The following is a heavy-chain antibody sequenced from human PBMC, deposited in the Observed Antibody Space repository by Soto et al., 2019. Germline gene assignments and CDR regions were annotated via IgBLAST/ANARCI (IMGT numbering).Heavy chain of an antibody. Sequence: EVPLLESGGGLVQPGGSLRLSCAASGFTFSDYAMSWVRQAPGKGLEWVSAISGSGGNTYHADSVKGRFTISRDNSKSTLDLQKSSLRADGTGVEYCTKGGGRRGAYHYPYYGMDVWGQGTTVTVSS. CDR1: GFTFSDYA. CDR2: ISGSGGNT. J-gene: IGHJ6*02. CDR3: TKGGGRRGAYHYPYYGMDV. D-gene: IGHD5-12*01. V-gene: IGHV3-23*01.